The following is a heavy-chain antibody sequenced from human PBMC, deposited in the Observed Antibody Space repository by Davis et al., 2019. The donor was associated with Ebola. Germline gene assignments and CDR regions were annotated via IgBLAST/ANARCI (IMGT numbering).Heavy chain of an antibody. CDR2: INHSGST. CDR3: AREVGLGGTGRGWFDP. J-gene: IGHJ5*02. D-gene: IGHD2-15*01. CDR1: GGSFSGYY. V-gene: IGHV4-34*01. Sequence: PSETLSLTCAVYGGSFSGYYWSWIRQPPGKGLEWIGEINHSGSTNYNPSLKSRVTISVDTSKNQFSLKLSSVTAADTAVYYCAREVGLGGTGRGWFDPWGQGTLVTVSS.